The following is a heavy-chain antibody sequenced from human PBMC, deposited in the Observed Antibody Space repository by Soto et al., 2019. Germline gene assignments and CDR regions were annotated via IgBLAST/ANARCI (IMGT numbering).Heavy chain of an antibody. CDR3: ASSLGSQVVPAAAYYYYYGMDV. J-gene: IGHJ6*02. CDR2: TKNKANRYTT. CDR1: GFTLSDHY. V-gene: IGHV3-72*01. Sequence: EGSLRLSCAASGFTLSDHYMDWVRQAPGKGLEWVGRTKNKANRYTTEYAASVKGRFTISRDDSENSVYLQMNSLKTEDTAVYYCASSLGSQVVPAAAYYYYYGMDVWGQGTTVTVSS. D-gene: IGHD2-2*01.